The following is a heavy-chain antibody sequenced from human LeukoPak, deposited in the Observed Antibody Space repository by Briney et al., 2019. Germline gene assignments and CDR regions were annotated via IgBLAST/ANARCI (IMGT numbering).Heavy chain of an antibody. CDR3: AKSGSGWYSFQLNL. J-gene: IGHJ5*02. CDR2: ISYDGSNK. D-gene: IGHD6-19*01. Sequence: GGSLRLSCTASGFTFSSYGMHWVRQAPGKGLEWVAVISYDGSNKYYADSVKGRFTISRDNSKNTLYLQMNSLRAEDTAVYHCAKSGSGWYSFQLNLWGQGTLVTVSS. CDR1: GFTFSSYG. V-gene: IGHV3-30*18.